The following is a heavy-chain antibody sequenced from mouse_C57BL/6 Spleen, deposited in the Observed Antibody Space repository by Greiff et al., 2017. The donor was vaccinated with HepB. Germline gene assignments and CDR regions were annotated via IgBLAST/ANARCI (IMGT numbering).Heavy chain of an antibody. CDR2: IDPSDSYT. Sequence: QVQLQQPGAELVMPGASVKLSCKASGYTFTSYWMHWVKQRPGQGLEWIGEIDPSDSYTNYNQKFKGKSTLTVDKSSSTAYMQLSSLTSEDSAVYYCARRHYYGSGFDYWGRGTTLTVSS. CDR1: GYTFTSYW. CDR3: ARRHYYGSGFDY. D-gene: IGHD1-1*01. V-gene: IGHV1-69*01. J-gene: IGHJ2*01.